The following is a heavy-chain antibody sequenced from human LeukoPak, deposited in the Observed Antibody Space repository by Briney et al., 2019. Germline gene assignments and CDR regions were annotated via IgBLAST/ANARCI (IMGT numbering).Heavy chain of an antibody. CDR2: INHSGST. J-gene: IGHJ4*01. D-gene: IGHD6-13*01. CDR3: ARVSSSWAATDY. V-gene: IGHV4-34*01. Sequence: SETLSLTCAVYGGSFSGYYWSWIRQPPGKGLEWIGEINHSGSTNYNPSLKSRVTISEDTSKNQFSLKLSSLTAADTAVYYCARVSSSWAATDYWGQGTLVTVSS. CDR1: GGSFSGYY.